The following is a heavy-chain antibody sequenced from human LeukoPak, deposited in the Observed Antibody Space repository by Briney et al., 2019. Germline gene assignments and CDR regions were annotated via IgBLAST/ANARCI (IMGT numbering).Heavy chain of an antibody. V-gene: IGHV4-34*01. CDR2: INHSGST. Sequence: SETLSLTCAVFGGSFSGYYWSLIRQPPGKGLEWIGEINHSGSTNYNPSLKSRVTISIDTSKNQFSLNLVSVTAADTAVYYCARGLCRDSSGYCLDYWGQGTLVTVSS. D-gene: IGHD3-22*01. CDR3: ARGLCRDSSGYCLDY. CDR1: GGSFSGYY. J-gene: IGHJ4*02.